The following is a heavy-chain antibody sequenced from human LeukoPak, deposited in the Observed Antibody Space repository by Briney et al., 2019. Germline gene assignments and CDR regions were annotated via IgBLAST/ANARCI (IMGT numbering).Heavy chain of an antibody. CDR1: GFTFSSYA. Sequence: PGGSLRLSCAASGFTFSSYAMGWVRQAPGKGLEWVSAISGSGGSTYYADSVKGRFTISRDNSKNTLYLQINSLRAEDTAVYYCATKGADGYSSSSFDYWGQGTLVTVSS. CDR2: ISGSGGST. CDR3: ATKGADGYSSSSFDY. V-gene: IGHV3-23*01. D-gene: IGHD6-13*01. J-gene: IGHJ4*02.